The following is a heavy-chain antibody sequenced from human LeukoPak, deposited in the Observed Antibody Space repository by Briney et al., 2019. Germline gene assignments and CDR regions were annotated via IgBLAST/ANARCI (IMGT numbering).Heavy chain of an antibody. CDR2: IYSGGST. V-gene: IGHV3-53*04. J-gene: IGHJ5*02. CDR1: GFTVSSNY. CDR3: AREWGYDILTGYYNFGWFDP. Sequence: PGGSLRLSCAASGFTVSSNYMSWVRQTPGKRLERVSGIYSGGSTYYADSVKGRFTISRHNSKNTLYLQMNSLRAEDTAVYYCAREWGYDILTGYYNFGWFDPWGQGTLVTVSS. D-gene: IGHD3-9*01.